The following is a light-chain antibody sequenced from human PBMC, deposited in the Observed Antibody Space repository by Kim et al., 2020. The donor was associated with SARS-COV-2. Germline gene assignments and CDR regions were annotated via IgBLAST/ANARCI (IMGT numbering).Light chain of an antibody. J-gene: IGLJ2*01. V-gene: IGLV2-11*01. Sequence: QSDLTQPRSVSGPPGQSVTISCTGTSSDVGGYNYVSWYQQHPGKAPKLMIYDVSKRPSGVPDRFSGSKSGNTASLTISGLQADDEAYYYCCSYAGIHVIFGGGTQLTVL. CDR3: CSYAGIHVI. CDR1: SSDVGGYNY. CDR2: DVS.